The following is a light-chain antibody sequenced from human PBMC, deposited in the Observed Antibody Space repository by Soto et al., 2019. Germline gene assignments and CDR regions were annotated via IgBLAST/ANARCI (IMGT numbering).Light chain of an antibody. J-gene: IGKJ2*01. CDR2: GAS. V-gene: IGKV3-20*01. Sequence: EIVLTQSPGTLSLSPGERATLSCRASQSVTSSYLAWYQQKPGQPPGPLIYGASSRATGSPDRFSGSGSGPDFTLTISRLEPEDFAVYYCQQYGSSPYTFGQGTQLEIK. CDR1: QSVTSSY. CDR3: QQYGSSPYT.